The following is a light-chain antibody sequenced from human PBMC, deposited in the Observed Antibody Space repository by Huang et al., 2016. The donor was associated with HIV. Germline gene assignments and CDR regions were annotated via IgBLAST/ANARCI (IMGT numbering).Light chain of an antibody. V-gene: IGKV3-11*01. CDR1: QSVGTY. J-gene: IGKJ3*01. CDR2: DAS. CDR3: QDRYNWPRFT. Sequence: ENMLTQSPATLSLSPGKRATLSCSASQSVGTYLAWYQQKPGQAPRLLIYDASFRATGIPVRFIGSGSETNFTLTISRLEPEDFAVYYCQDRYNWPRFTFGPGTKVDIK.